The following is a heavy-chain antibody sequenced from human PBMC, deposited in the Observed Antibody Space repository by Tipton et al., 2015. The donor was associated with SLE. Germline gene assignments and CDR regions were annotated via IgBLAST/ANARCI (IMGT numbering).Heavy chain of an antibody. J-gene: IGHJ4*02. V-gene: IGHV3-21*06. CDR2: ISSSGSYI. D-gene: IGHD6-19*01. CDR1: GFTFSSYN. CDR3: ARDGSRSSGPDFDF. Sequence: SLRLSCAASGFTFSSYNINWVRQAPGKGLEWISSISSSGSYIYYADSVKGRFTISRDNAKNSLYLHMNSLRVEDTAVYYCARDGSRSSGPDFDFWGQGTRVTVSS.